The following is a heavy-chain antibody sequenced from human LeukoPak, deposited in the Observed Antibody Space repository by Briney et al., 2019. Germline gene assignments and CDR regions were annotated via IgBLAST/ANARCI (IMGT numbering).Heavy chain of an antibody. D-gene: IGHD2-2*01. CDR3: ARLLQKYCSRTSCSSGAYFDY. V-gene: IGHV5-51*01. CDR2: IYPGDSDT. Sequence: GESLKISCKGSGYSFTSYWICWGRQLPGKGLEWMGSIYPGDSDTRYSPSFQGQVTISADKSISTAYLQWSSLKALDTAMYYCARLLQKYCSRTSCSSGAYFDYWGQGTLVTVSS. J-gene: IGHJ4*02. CDR1: GYSFTSYW.